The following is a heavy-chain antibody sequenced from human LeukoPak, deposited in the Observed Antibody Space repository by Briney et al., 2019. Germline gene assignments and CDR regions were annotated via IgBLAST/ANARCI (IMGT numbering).Heavy chain of an antibody. D-gene: IGHD3-16*02. CDR1: GGTFSSYA. CDR3: ARGGTYYDYVWGSYRLDY. CDR2: IIPIFDTA. V-gene: IGHV1-69*05. J-gene: IGHJ4*02. Sequence: GASVKVSCKASGGTFSSYAISWVRQAPGQGLEWMGGIIPIFDTANYAQKFQGRVTITTDESTSTAYVELSSLRSEDTAVYYCARGGTYYDYVWGSYRLDYWGQGTLVTVSS.